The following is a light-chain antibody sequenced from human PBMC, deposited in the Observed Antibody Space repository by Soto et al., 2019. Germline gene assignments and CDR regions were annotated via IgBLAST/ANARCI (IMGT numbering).Light chain of an antibody. CDR1: QSISSW. CDR3: QQYYSYWT. Sequence: DIQMTQYPSTLSASVGDRVTITCRASQSISSWLAWYQQKPGKAPKLLISKASNLESGVPSRFSGSGSGTEFTLTVSSLQPDDFATYYCQQYYSYWTFGQGTKVEIK. CDR2: KAS. J-gene: IGKJ1*01. V-gene: IGKV1-5*03.